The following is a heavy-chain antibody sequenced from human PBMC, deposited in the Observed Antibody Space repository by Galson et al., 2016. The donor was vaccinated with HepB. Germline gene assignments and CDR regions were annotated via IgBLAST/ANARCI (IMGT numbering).Heavy chain of an antibody. CDR1: GYTFTSYG. Sequence: SVKVSCKASGYTFTSYGISWVRLAPGQGLEWMGWISGYNGNTNYARKFQGRVTLTTNTSTSTAYMELRSLRSDDTAVYYCAREIVLMVFSADYHYYGMEVCGQGTTVTVSS. CDR3: AREIVLMVFSADYHYYGMEV. CDR2: ISGYNGNT. J-gene: IGHJ6*02. V-gene: IGHV1-18*01. D-gene: IGHD2-8*01.